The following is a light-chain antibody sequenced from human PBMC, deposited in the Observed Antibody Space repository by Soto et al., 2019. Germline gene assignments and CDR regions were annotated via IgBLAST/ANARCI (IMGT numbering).Light chain of an antibody. CDR1: QGISSY. V-gene: IGKV1-9*01. J-gene: IGKJ4*01. Sequence: DIQLTQSPSFLSASVGDRVTITCRASQGISSYLAWYQQKPGKAPKLLIYDESTLQSGVPSSFSGSGSGTEFTLTISSRQPEDFATYYCQHLNSSPLTFGGGTKVEIK. CDR3: QHLNSSPLT. CDR2: DES.